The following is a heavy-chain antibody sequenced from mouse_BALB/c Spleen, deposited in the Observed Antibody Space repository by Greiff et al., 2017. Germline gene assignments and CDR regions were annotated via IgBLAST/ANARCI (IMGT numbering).Heavy chain of an antibody. CDR3: ARDQGGNYDAMDY. Sequence: EVMLVESGGGLVQPGGSRKLSCAASGFTFSDYEMAWVRQAPGKGPEWVAFISNLAYSIYYADTVTGRFTISRENAKNTLYLEMSSLRSEDTAMYYCARDQGGNYDAMDYWGQGTSVTVSS. D-gene: IGHD1-1*02. V-gene: IGHV5-15*02. CDR2: ISNLAYSI. CDR1: GFTFSDYE. J-gene: IGHJ4*01.